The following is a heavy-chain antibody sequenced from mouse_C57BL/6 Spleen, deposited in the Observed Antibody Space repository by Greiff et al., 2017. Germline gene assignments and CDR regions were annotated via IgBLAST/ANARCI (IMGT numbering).Heavy chain of an antibody. CDR3: ARSRGSSYWYFDV. J-gene: IGHJ1*03. CDR2: IYPGDGDT. Sequence: QVQLKQSGPELVKPGASVKISCKASGYAFSSSWMNWVKQRPGKGLEWIGRIYPGDGDTNYNGKFKGKATLTADKSSSTAYMQLSSLTSEDSAVYFCARSRGSSYWYFDVWGTGTTVTVSS. D-gene: IGHD1-1*01. CDR1: GYAFSSSW. V-gene: IGHV1-82*01.